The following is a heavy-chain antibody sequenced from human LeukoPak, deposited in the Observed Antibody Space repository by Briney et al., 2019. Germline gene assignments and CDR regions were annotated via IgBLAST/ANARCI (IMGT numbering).Heavy chain of an antibody. CDR2: INHSGST. CDR3: ARGAVAEGFDY. D-gene: IGHD6-19*01. J-gene: IGHJ4*02. V-gene: IGHV4-34*01. Sequence: SETLSLTCAVYGGSFSGYCWSWIRQPPGKGLEWIGEINHSGSTNYNPSLKSRVTISVDTSKNQFSLKLSSVTAADTAVYYCARGAVAEGFDYWGQGTLVTVSS. CDR1: GGSFSGYC.